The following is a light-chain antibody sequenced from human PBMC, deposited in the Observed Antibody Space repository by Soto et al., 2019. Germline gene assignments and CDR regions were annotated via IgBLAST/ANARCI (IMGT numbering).Light chain of an antibody. CDR1: SSDVGSSNL. V-gene: IGLV2-14*02. Sequence: QSALTQPASVSGSPGQSITFSCTGTSSDVGSSNLVSWYQQHPGKAPKLLIYEVSKRPSGVSNRFSGSKSGNTASLTISGLQAEDEADYYCSSYTSSSTPVVFGGGTKLTVL. J-gene: IGLJ2*01. CDR3: SSYTSSSTPVV. CDR2: EVS.